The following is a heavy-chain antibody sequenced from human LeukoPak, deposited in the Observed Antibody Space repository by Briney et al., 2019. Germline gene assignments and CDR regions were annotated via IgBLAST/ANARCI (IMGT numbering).Heavy chain of an antibody. J-gene: IGHJ3*02. CDR2: ISGSGGST. V-gene: IGHV3-23*01. Sequence: PGGSLRLSCVASGFTFSSYGMSWVRQAPGKGLEWVSAISGSGGSTYYADSVKGRFTISRDNSKNTLYPQMNSLRAEDTAVYYCAKVLALGADYVDAFDIWGQGTMVTVSS. CDR3: AKVLALGADYVDAFDI. CDR1: GFTFSSYG. D-gene: IGHD4/OR15-4a*01.